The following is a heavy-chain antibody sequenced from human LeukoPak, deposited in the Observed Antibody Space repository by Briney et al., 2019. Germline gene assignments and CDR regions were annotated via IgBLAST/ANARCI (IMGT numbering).Heavy chain of an antibody. CDR2: IYHSGST. D-gene: IGHD2-21*01. J-gene: IGHJ3*02. CDR3: ARHIVVVNRYGVAFDI. Sequence: PSETLPLTCTASGVSIYRSSYYWGWIRQPPGKGLEWIGSIYHSGSTYYNPSLKSRVTISVDTSKNQFSLKLSSVTAADTAVYYCARHIVVVNRYGVAFDIWGQGTMVTVSS. V-gene: IGHV4-39*07. CDR1: GVSIYRSSYY.